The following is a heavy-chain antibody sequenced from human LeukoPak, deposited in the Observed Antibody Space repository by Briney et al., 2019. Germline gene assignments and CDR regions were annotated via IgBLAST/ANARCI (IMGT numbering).Heavy chain of an antibody. CDR1: GGSITYYY. V-gene: IGHV4-59*08. CDR3: ARLSGTTWRDWFDP. CDR2: SHYSGTT. J-gene: IGHJ5*02. Sequence: PSETLSLTCTVSGGSITYYYWRWIRQPPGKGLEWIGYSHYSGTTNYNPSLKSRVTISVDTSKNQFSLRMTSVTAADTAVYYCARLSGTTWRDWFDPWGQGTLVTVSS. D-gene: IGHD1-14*01.